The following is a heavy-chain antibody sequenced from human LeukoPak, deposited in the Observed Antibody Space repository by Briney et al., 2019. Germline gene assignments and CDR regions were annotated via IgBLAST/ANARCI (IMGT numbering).Heavy chain of an antibody. V-gene: IGHV3-9*01. Sequence: LAGGSLRLSCETSAFTFNDYSMHWVRHPPGKGLEWVAGINWNSRRIGYGDSVKGRFTISRDNSKKFLYLQMNSLRSEDTALYYCGKDINPGGMDVWGKGTTVAVSS. CDR2: INWNSRRI. J-gene: IGHJ6*04. CDR3: GKDINPGGMDV. CDR1: AFTFNDYS.